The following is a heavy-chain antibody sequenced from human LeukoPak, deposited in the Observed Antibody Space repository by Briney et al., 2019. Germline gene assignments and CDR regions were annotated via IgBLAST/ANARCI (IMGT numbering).Heavy chain of an antibody. Sequence: GWSLMLFCATSAAGFTFNNYWMYWVHQAPGKRLLWVSLINADGSTTSYSASVRGRFTISRDNAKNTLYLQMNTLRAEDTAVYYCGKLISGWSLYWGQGTLVTVSS. CDR1: AAGFTFNNYW. V-gene: IGHV3-74*01. D-gene: IGHD6-19*01. J-gene: IGHJ4*02. CDR3: GKLISGWSLY. CDR2: INADGSTT.